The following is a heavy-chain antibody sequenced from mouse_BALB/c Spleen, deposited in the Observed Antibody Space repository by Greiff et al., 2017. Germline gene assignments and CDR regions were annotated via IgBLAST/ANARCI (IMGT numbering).Heavy chain of an antibody. J-gene: IGHJ3*01. D-gene: IGHD1-2*01. V-gene: IGHV5-17*02. Sequence: EVHLVESGAGLVQPGGSLKLSCAASGFTFSSFGMHWVRQAPERGLEWVAYISSDSSTTYYENTVKGRFTISRDNPKNTLFLQMTSLKSEDTAMYYCARSLNSLLRLLADWGAGTLVTVSA. CDR1: GFTFSSFG. CDR3: ARSLNSLLRLLAD. CDR2: ISSDSSTT.